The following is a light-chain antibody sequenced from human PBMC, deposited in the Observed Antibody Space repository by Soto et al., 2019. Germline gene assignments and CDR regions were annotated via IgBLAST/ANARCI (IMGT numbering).Light chain of an antibody. CDR1: QRVSSNF. CDR2: GAS. V-gene: IGKV3-20*01. Sequence: LRQCTGRMSLCPGEKEEISCRASQRVSSNFLAWYQQKPGQAPRLLICGASNRATGIPDRFSGSGSGTDFTLTISRLEPEDFAAYYCHLPGSSPPTSAQGTKVDI. CDR3: HLPGSSPPT. J-gene: IGKJ1*01.